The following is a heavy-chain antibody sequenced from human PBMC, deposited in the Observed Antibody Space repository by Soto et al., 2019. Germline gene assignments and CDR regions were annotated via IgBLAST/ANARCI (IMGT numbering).Heavy chain of an antibody. CDR2: TYYRSKWYN. V-gene: IGHV6-1*01. Sequence: PSQTLSLTCAISGDSVSSNSVAWNWIRQSPSRGLEWLGRTYYRSKWYNDYAGSVIGRITINADTSKNQFSLQMSSMTFEDTAIYYCARTTWLDYAFDIWGQGTMVTVSS. J-gene: IGHJ3*02. CDR3: ARTTWLDYAFDI. CDR1: GDSVSSNSVA. D-gene: IGHD6-19*01.